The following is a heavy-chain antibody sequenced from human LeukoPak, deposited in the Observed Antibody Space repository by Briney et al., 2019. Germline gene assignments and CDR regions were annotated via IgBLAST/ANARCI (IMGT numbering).Heavy chain of an antibody. CDR2: IRYDGSNK. Sequence: PGGSLRLSCAASGFTFSSYGMHCVRQAPGKGLEWVAFIRYDGSNKYYADSVKGRFTISRDNSKNTLYLQMNSLRAEDTAVYYCAKAGAARNPFDYWGQGTLVTVSS. D-gene: IGHD6-6*01. J-gene: IGHJ4*02. V-gene: IGHV3-30*02. CDR3: AKAGAARNPFDY. CDR1: GFTFSSYG.